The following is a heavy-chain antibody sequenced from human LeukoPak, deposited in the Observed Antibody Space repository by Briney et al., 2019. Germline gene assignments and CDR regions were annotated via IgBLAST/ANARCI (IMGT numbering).Heavy chain of an antibody. CDR2: IYHSGST. J-gene: IGHJ4*02. CDR3: ARGGQRTYYYDSSGYYFHY. V-gene: IGHV4-38-2*01. D-gene: IGHD3-22*01. CDR1: GYSISSGYY. Sequence: PSEILSLTCAVSGYSISSGYYWGWIRQPPGKGLEWIGSIYHSGSTYYNPSLKSRVTISVDTSKNQFSLKLSSVTAADTAVYYCARGGQRTYYYDSSGYYFHYWGQGTLVTVSS.